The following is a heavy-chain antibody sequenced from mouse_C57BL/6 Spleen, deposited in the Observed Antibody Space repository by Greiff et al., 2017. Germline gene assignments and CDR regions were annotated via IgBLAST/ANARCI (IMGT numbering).Heavy chain of an antibody. CDR3: ARDRDSYWYFDV. Sequence: EVKLQESGPGLVKPSQSLSLTCSVTGYSITSGYYWNWIRQFPGNKLEWMGYISYDGSNNYNPSLKNRISITRDTSKNQFFLKLNSVTTEDTATYYCARDRDSYWYFDVWGTGTTVTVSS. CDR2: ISYDGSN. V-gene: IGHV3-6*01. D-gene: IGHD3-1*01. CDR1: GYSITSGYY. J-gene: IGHJ1*03.